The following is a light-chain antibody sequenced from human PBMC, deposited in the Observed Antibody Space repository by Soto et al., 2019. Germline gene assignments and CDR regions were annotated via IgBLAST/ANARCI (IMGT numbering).Light chain of an antibody. Sequence: EIVLTQSPGTLSLSLGERATLSCRASQSVSSNYLAWYQQKPGQAPRLLIYATSSRATGIPDRFSGSGSGTDFTLTISRLEPEDFAAYYCQQYGNSPRYSFGQGTKLEIK. CDR2: ATS. J-gene: IGKJ2*03. CDR1: QSVSSNY. V-gene: IGKV3-20*01. CDR3: QQYGNSPRYS.